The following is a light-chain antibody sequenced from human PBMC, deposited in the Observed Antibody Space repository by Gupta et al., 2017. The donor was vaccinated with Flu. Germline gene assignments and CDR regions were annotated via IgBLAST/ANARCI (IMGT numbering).Light chain of an antibody. V-gene: IGKV1-33*01. CDR2: DAS. J-gene: IGKJ2*01. CDR3: QHEDNHPFT. Sequence: DIQMTQSPSSQSASVGDRVTITCQASQDISNYLNWYQQKPGKAPKLLIYDASKVEIGVPSRFSRSGSVTDFTLTISIRQPEDFTTYYCQHEDNHPFTFGPWSKLEIK. CDR1: QDISNY.